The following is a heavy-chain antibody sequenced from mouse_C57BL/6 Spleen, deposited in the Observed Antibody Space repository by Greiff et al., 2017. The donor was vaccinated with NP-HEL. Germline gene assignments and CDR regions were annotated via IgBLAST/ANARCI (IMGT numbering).Heavy chain of an antibody. CDR3: ARGYYYGSSPWFAY. D-gene: IGHD1-1*01. CDR1: GYAFSSSW. V-gene: IGHV1-82*01. CDR2: IYPGDGDT. Sequence: QVQLQQSGPELVKPGASVKISCKASGYAFSSSWMNWVKQRPGKGLEWIGRIYPGDGDTNYNGKFKGKATLTADKSSSTAYMQRSSLTSEDSAVYFCARGYYYGSSPWFAYWGQGTLVTVSA. J-gene: IGHJ3*01.